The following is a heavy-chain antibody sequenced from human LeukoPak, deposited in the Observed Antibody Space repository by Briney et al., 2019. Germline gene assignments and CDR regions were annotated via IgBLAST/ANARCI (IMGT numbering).Heavy chain of an antibody. CDR3: ASNGDTVTTDFPDY. J-gene: IGHJ4*02. D-gene: IGHD4-17*01. V-gene: IGHV3-21*01. CDR1: GFTFSSYS. CDR2: ISSSSSYM. Sequence: GGSLRLSCAASGFTFSSYSMNWVRQAPGKGLEWVSSISSSSSYMYYADSVKGRFTISRDNAKNSLYLQMNSLRAEDTAVYYCASNGDTVTTDFPDYWGQGTLVTVSS.